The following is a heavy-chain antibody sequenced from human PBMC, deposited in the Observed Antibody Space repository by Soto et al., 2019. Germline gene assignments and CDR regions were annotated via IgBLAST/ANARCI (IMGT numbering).Heavy chain of an antibody. Sequence: QTLSLTCTVSGGSISSGGYYWSWIRQHPGKGLEWIGYIYYSGSTYYNPSLKSRVTISVDTSKNQFSLKLSSVTAADTAVYYCARDASIVTIFGSYYGMDVWGQGTTVTVSS. CDR3: ARDASIVTIFGSYYGMDV. J-gene: IGHJ6*02. CDR1: GGSISSGGYY. V-gene: IGHV4-31*03. CDR2: IYYSGST. D-gene: IGHD3-3*01.